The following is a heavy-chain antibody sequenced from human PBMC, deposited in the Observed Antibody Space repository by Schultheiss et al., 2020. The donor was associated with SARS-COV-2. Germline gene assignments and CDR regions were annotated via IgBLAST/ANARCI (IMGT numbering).Heavy chain of an antibody. J-gene: IGHJ3*02. CDR1: GGSISRGGNS. D-gene: IGHD1-26*01. Sequence: SETLSLTCVVSGGSISRGGNSWSWIRQPPGKGLEWMGYFFHSGSIYYNPSLKSRVTISVDTSKNQFSLRLSSVTAADTAVYYCATGVGATTDAFAIWGQGTMVTVSS. CDR3: ATGVGATTDAFAI. CDR2: FFHSGSI. V-gene: IGHV4-30-2*01.